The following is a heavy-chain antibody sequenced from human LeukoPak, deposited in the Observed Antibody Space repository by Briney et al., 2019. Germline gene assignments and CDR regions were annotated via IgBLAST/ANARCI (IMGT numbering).Heavy chain of an antibody. CDR3: ARVVGSHLLSRDAFDI. CDR2: ISSSSSYI. Sequence: GGSLRLSCAASGFTFSSYSMNWVRQAPGKGLEWVSSISSSSSYIYYADSVKGRFTISRDNAKNSLYLQMNSLRAEDTAVYYCARVVGSHLLSRDAFDIWGQGTMVTVSS. CDR1: GFTFSSYS. V-gene: IGHV3-21*01. J-gene: IGHJ3*02. D-gene: IGHD3-10*01.